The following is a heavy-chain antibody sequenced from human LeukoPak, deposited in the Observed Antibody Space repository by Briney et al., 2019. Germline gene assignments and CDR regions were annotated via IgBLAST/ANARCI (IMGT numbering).Heavy chain of an antibody. V-gene: IGHV1-69*04. CDR1: GGTFSSYA. J-gene: IGHJ5*02. D-gene: IGHD3-22*01. CDR2: IIPILGIA. Sequence: ASVKVSCKASGGTFSSYAISWVRQTPGHGLERMGKIIPILGIANYAQKFQGRVTITADKSTRTAYMELSSLRSEDTAVYYCARDNYYYDSSGYYPQTNWFDPWGQGTLVTVSS. CDR3: ARDNYYYDSSGYYPQTNWFDP.